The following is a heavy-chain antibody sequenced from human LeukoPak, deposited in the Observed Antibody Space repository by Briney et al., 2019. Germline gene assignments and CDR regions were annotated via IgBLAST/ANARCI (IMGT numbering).Heavy chain of an antibody. V-gene: IGHV1-69*13. CDR1: GGTFNSYT. Sequence: SVKVSCKTSGGTFNSYTVSWVRQAPGQGLEWMGGIIPILGTAKYAQKFQGRVTVTEDESTRTAYMELSNLRSEDTAIYYCARGTDTIFGVVMLGDVWGQGTMVTVSS. CDR3: ARGTDTIFGVVMLGDV. D-gene: IGHD3-3*01. CDR2: IIPILGTA. J-gene: IGHJ3*01.